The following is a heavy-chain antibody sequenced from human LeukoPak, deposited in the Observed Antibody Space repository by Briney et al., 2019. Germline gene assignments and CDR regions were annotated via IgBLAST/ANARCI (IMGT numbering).Heavy chain of an antibody. D-gene: IGHD6-19*01. CDR1: GFTFSRYW. CDR2: IKQDGSER. Sequence: PGGSLRLSCAASGFTFSRYWMSWVRQAPGKGLEWVASIKQDGSERYYVDSVKGRFTISSDNAKNSVYVRMNTLRAEDTAVFYCARSTSWYHKFDYWGQGTLVTVSS. V-gene: IGHV3-7*04. J-gene: IGHJ4*02. CDR3: ARSTSWYHKFDY.